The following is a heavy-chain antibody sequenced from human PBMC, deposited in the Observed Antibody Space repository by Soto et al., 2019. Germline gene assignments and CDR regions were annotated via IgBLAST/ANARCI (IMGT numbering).Heavy chain of an antibody. CDR1: GGSFSGYY. V-gene: IGHV4-34*01. Sequence: SETLSLTCAVYGGSFSGYYWSWIRQPPGKGLEWIGEINHSGSTNYNPSLKSRVTISVDTSKNQFSLKLSSVTAADTAVYYCARDGYGSGSSSDYWGQGTLVTVSS. CDR2: INHSGST. D-gene: IGHD3-10*01. CDR3: ARDGYGSGSSSDY. J-gene: IGHJ4*02.